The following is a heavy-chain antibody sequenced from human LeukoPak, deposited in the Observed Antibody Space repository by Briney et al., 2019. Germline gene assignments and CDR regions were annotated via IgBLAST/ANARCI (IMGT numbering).Heavy chain of an antibody. J-gene: IGHJ4*02. Sequence: SETLSLTCAVYGGSFSGYYWSWIRQPPGKGLEWIGEINHSGSTNYNPSLKSRVTISVDTSKNQFSLKLSSVTAADTAVYYCARASLAARRNPFDYWGQGTLVTVSS. V-gene: IGHV4-34*01. CDR1: GGSFSGYY. CDR3: ARASLAARRNPFDY. D-gene: IGHD6-6*01. CDR2: INHSGST.